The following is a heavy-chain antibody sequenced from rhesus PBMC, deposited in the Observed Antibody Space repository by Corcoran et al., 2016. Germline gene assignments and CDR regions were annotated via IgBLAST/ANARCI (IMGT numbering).Heavy chain of an antibody. Sequence: EVQLVESGGGLVQPGGSLRLSCSASGFTFSNSWMSWVRQAPGKGLEWVGRSKNKDEGGTAANDESVKGRFTISRDESKNTLYLQMNSLKTEDTAVYYCTRVPLLLLSFGLDSWGQGVVVTVSS. CDR1: GFTFSNSW. J-gene: IGHJ6*01. CDR2: SKNKDEGGTA. CDR3: TRVPLLLLSFGLDS. V-gene: IGHV3-16*01. D-gene: IGHD2-15*01.